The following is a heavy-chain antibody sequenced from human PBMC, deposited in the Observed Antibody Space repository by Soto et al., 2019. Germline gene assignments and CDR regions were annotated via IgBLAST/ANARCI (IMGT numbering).Heavy chain of an antibody. CDR3: ARKKRSYDI. CDR1: GFTFSDYY. CDR2: ISNSGSSI. Sequence: GGSLSLSCAASGFTFSDYYMSWIRQAPGKGLEWVSYISNSGSSIYYADSVKGRFTISRDNAKNSLYLQMNSLRAEDTAVYFCARKKRSYDIWGPGTLVTVSS. D-gene: IGHD2-15*01. V-gene: IGHV3-11*01. J-gene: IGHJ3*02.